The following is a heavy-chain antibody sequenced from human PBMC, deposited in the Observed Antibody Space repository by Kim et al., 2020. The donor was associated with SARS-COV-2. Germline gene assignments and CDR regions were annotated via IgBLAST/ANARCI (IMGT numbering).Heavy chain of an antibody. J-gene: IGHJ4*02. V-gene: IGHV3-11*06. Sequence: ASGKGRFTISRDNAKNSLYLQMNSLRAEDTAVYYCARDPGIVGATYYFDYWGQGTLVTVSS. CDR3: ARDPGIVGATYYFDY. D-gene: IGHD1-26*01.